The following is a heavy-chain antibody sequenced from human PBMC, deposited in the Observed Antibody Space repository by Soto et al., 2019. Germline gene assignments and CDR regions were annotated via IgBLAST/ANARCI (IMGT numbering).Heavy chain of an antibody. Sequence: GGSLRLSCAASGFGFSHYAMAWVRQAPGKGLEWVSGASVNGRTNDADSVKGRFTSSRDNSKNMVFLQMNNLRAEDTALYYCTKAGGWYYYDSSGPPDASHIWGQGTMVTVSS. V-gene: IGHV3-23*01. CDR2: ASVNGRT. J-gene: IGHJ3*02. D-gene: IGHD3-22*01. CDR3: TKAGGWYYYDSSGPPDASHI. CDR1: GFGFSHYA.